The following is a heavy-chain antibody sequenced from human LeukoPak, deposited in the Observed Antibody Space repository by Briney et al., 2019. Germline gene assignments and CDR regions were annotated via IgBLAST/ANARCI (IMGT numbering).Heavy chain of an antibody. CDR2: YYISGST. V-gene: IGHV4-4*07. CDR3: AAWVENWFDP. CDR1: GNSISSSS. Sequence: PPETLSLTCSVSGNSISSSSWAWIRQPAGGGLEWIGRYYISGSTKCNPSLESRVTMSIETSKNQFSLKLTSVTAADTAVYYCAAWVENWFDPWGLGTLVTVSS. D-gene: IGHD2-15*01. J-gene: IGHJ5*02.